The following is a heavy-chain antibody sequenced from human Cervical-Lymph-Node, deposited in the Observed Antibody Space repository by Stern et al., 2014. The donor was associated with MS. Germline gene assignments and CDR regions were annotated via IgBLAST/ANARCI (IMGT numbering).Heavy chain of an antibody. J-gene: IGHJ4*02. CDR1: GDPFTSNK. CDR3: ARDNGGWSVDS. V-gene: IGHV1-46*01. CDR2: INPGGGRT. D-gene: IGHD6-19*01. Sequence: QEQLVQSGAELKKPWASVKVSCKAFGDPFTSNKMHWVRQAPGQGLEWMGIINPGGGRTSYEHTLKASVTITTEQSANTVDMELTSLRSEDTAVYSCARDNGGWSVDSWGQGTLVIVSS.